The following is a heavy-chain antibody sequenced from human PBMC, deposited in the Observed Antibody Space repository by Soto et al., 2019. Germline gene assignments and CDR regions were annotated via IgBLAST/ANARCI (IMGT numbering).Heavy chain of an antibody. Sequence: SETLSLTCTVSGGSISRYYWSWIRQPPGKGLEWIGNIYYDGSTNYSPSLKSRVTISVDTSKNQFSLRLSSVTAADTAVYYCARAGYSYGFGYYYDYWGQGTLVTVS. J-gene: IGHJ4*02. CDR2: IYYDGST. D-gene: IGHD5-18*01. CDR3: ARAGYSYGFGYYYDY. CDR1: GGSISRYY. V-gene: IGHV4-59*01.